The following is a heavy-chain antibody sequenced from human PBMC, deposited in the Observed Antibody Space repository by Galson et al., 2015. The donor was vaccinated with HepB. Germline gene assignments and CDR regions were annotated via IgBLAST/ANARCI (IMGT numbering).Heavy chain of an antibody. D-gene: IGHD5-12*01. CDR3: ATVSGGYDYFDY. CDR1: GYTLTELS. CDR2: FDPEDGET. Sequence: SVKVSCKVSGYTLTELSMHWVRQAPGKGLEWMGGFDPEDGETIYQQKFQGRVTMTEDTSTDTAYMELSSLRSEDTAVYYCATVSGGYDYFDYWGQGTLVTVSS. V-gene: IGHV1-24*01. J-gene: IGHJ4*02.